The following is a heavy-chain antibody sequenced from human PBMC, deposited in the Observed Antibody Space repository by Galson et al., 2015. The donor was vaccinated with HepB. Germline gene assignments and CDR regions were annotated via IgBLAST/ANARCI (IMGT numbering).Heavy chain of an antibody. D-gene: IGHD6-25*01. CDR3: GKCTSRSGCFGLHLEY. V-gene: IGHV3-23*01. CDR2: ISSGAGDT. J-gene: IGHJ4*02. Sequence: SLRLSCAASGFIFSKYAMNWVRQAPGKGLEWVSIISSGAGDTYSKYAASVKGRFAISRDNSKNILYLEMNSLRDEDTAVYYCGKCTSRSGCFGLHLEYWGQGTLVTVSS. CDR1: GFIFSKYA.